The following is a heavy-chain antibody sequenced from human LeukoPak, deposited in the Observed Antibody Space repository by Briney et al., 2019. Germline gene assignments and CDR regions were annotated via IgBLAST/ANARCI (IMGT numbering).Heavy chain of an antibody. CDR2: MNPNSGNT. J-gene: IGHJ4*02. CDR3: ARGVYYGSGSFFDY. Sequence: ASVKVSCKASGYTFTSYDINWVRQATGQGLERMGWMNPNSGNTGYAQKFQGRVTMTRNTSISTAYMELSSLRSEDTAVYYCARGVYYGSGSFFDYWGQGTLVTVSS. D-gene: IGHD3-10*01. V-gene: IGHV1-8*01. CDR1: GYTFTSYD.